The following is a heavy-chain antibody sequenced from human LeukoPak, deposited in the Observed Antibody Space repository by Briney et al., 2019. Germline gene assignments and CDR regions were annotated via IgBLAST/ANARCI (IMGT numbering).Heavy chain of an antibody. V-gene: IGHV1-18*01. CDR2: ISAYNGNT. J-gene: IGHJ4*02. Sequence: ASVKVSCKASGYTFTSYGISWVRQAPGQGLEWMGWISAYNGNTDYAQKLQGRVTMTTDTSTSTAYMELRSLRSDDTAVYYCARDLVVRGVHGYWGQGTLVTVSS. CDR1: GYTFTSYG. CDR3: ARDLVVRGVHGY. D-gene: IGHD3-10*01.